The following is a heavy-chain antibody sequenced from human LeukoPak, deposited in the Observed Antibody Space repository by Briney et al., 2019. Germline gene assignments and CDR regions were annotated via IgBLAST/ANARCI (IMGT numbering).Heavy chain of an antibody. CDR3: TTRRQDGW. CDR2: IKSQIDGGTI. J-gene: IGHJ4*02. Sequence: GGSLRLSCVASGFTFSDAWVSWVRQAPGKGLEWVGRIKSQIDGGTIDYGAPVKGRFTISRDDSRNTLYLQMNSLKTEDTAIYYCTTRRQDGWWGQGTLVTVS. V-gene: IGHV3-15*01. D-gene: IGHD2-15*01. CDR1: GFTFSDAW.